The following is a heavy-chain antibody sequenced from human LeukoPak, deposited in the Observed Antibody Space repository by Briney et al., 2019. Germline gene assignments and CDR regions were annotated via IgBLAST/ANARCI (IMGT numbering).Heavy chain of an antibody. D-gene: IGHD2/OR15-2a*01. CDR1: GFDFSINA. Sequence: PGGSLRLSCAASGFDFSINAMHWVRQAPGKGLEWVSLISYDGSKKYYADSVKGRLTISRDNSKITLHLQMNSLRPEDAAVYYCARVAAAYDTFSYHGMDVWGQGTTVIVSS. CDR3: ARVAAAYDTFSYHGMDV. J-gene: IGHJ6*02. V-gene: IGHV3-30-3*01. CDR2: ISYDGSKK.